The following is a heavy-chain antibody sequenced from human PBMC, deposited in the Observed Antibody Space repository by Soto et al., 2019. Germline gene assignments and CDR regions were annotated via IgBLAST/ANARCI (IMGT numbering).Heavy chain of an antibody. Sequence: QAQLQESGPGLVKASETLSLSCTVSGHSISADYWSWIRQPAEKRLEWIGRVDASGNTNYNPSLKSRVTMSVDTSTNQFFLKVRSVTAADTAMYFCARDVGGSVVPHWFDPWGQGALVTVSS. CDR2: VDASGNT. J-gene: IGHJ5*02. V-gene: IGHV4-4*07. D-gene: IGHD3-22*01. CDR3: ARDVGGSVVPHWFDP. CDR1: GHSISADY.